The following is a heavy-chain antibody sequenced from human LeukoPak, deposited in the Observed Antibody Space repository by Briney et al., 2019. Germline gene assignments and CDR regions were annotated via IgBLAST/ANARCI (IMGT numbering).Heavy chain of an antibody. Sequence: SETLSLTCTVSGGSIGSHYWSWIRQPPGKGLEWIGYIYYSGSTNYNPSLKSRVTISVDTSKNQFSLKLSSVTAADTAVYYCASGKSGYSYGYNYWGQGTLVTVSS. CDR2: IYYSGST. J-gene: IGHJ4*02. D-gene: IGHD5-18*01. CDR3: ASGKSGYSYGYNY. CDR1: GGSIGSHY. V-gene: IGHV4-59*11.